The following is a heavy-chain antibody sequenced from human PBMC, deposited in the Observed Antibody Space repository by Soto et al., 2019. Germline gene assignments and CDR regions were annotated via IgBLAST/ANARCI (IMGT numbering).Heavy chain of an antibody. D-gene: IGHD5-18*01. CDR1: GYTFTNYG. Sequence: ASVKVSCKASGYTFTNYGVIWVRQAPGQGLEWVGWINPYNGNTNYAQNLQGRVTMTTDTSTSTAYMDLRSLRFDDTAVYYCAREAHPNGYSYGYNWFDPWGQGTLVTVSS. CDR3: AREAHPNGYSYGYNWFDP. J-gene: IGHJ5*02. CDR2: INPYNGNT. V-gene: IGHV1-18*01.